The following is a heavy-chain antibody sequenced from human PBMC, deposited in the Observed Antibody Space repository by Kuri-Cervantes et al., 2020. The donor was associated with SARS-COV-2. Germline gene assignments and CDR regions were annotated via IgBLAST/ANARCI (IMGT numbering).Heavy chain of an antibody. CDR1: GFTFSSYW. J-gene: IGHJ4*02. CDR3: ARGDGITGTPDY. D-gene: IGHD1-20*01. V-gene: IGHV3-21*01. CDR2: INSRSNYI. Sequence: GESLKISCAASGFTFSSYWMHWVRQAPGKGLEWVSSINSRSNYIYYADSLKGRFTISRDNARNSLYLQMKSLRAEDTAVYYCARGDGITGTPDYWGQGTLVTVSS.